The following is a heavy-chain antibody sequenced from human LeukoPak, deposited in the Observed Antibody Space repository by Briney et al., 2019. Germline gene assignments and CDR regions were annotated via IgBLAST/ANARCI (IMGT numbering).Heavy chain of an antibody. V-gene: IGHV3-53*01. CDR1: GFTVSNNY. D-gene: IGHD4-17*01. CDR2: ISSGGRT. CDR3: ARDHTPQLKSYGDYGPDY. Sequence: GGYLRLSCAASGFTVSNNYMTWVRQAPGKGLEWVSVISSGGRTDYADSVKGRFTISRDNSKNTLYLQMNSLRAEDTAVYYCARDHTPQLKSYGDYGPDYWGQGTLVTVSS. J-gene: IGHJ4*02.